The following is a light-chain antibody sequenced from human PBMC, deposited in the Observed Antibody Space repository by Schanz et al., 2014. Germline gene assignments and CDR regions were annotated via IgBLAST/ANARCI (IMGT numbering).Light chain of an antibody. J-gene: IGLJ1*01. V-gene: IGLV2-14*02. CDR3: SSYASSTTSYV. CDR1: SSDIGRSNL. Sequence: QSALTQPASVSGSPGQSITISCIGISSDIGRSNLVSWYQQHPGKAPKLLIYDVSDRPSGVSDRFSGSKPGNTASLTISGLQAEDEADYYCSSYASSTTSYVFGSGTKSPS. CDR2: DVS.